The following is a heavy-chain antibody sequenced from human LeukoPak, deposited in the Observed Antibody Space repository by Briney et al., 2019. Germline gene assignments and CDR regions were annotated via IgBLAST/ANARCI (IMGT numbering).Heavy chain of an antibody. J-gene: IGHJ5*02. CDR1: GFTVSSNY. D-gene: IGHD2-21*01. Sequence: PGGSLRLSCAAPGFTVSSNYMSWVRRAAGKGLEWVSLIYSGGGTYYADSVKGRFTISRDNSKNTLYLQMNSLRAEDTAVYYCARNSGELGAWGQGTLVTVSS. V-gene: IGHV3-53*01. CDR2: IYSGGGT. CDR3: ARNSGELGA.